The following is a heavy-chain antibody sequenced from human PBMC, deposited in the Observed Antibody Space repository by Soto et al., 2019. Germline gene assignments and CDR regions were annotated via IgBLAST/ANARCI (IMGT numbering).Heavy chain of an antibody. J-gene: IGHJ3*02. CDR3: ARDRPYDYVWGSYRPFNAFDI. CDR1: GYTFTSYG. V-gene: IGHV1-18*04. CDR2: ISAYNGNT. D-gene: IGHD3-16*02. Sequence: GASVKVSCKASGYTFTSYGISWVRQAPGQGLEWMGWISAYNGNTNYAQKLQGRVTMTTDTSTSTAYMELRSLRSDDTAVHYCARDRPYDYVWGSYRPFNAFDIWGQGTMVTVSS.